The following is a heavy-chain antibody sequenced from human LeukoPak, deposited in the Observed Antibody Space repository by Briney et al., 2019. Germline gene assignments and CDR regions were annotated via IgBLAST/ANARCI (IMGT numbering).Heavy chain of an antibody. V-gene: IGHV3-30*18. CDR1: GFTFSSSG. CDR3: AKDRSGGHLAYYGMDV. CDR2: ISYDGGNK. Sequence: SGGSLRLSCAASGFTFSSSGMHWVRQAPGKGLEWVAVISYDGGNKYYADSVKGRITISRDNSKNTLFLQMNSLRAEDTAVYYCAKDRSGGHLAYYGMDVWGQGTTVTVSS. D-gene: IGHD3-10*01. J-gene: IGHJ6*02.